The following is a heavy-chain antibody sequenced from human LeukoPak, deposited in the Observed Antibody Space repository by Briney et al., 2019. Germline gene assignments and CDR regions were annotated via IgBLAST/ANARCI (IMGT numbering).Heavy chain of an antibody. CDR1: GGSISSGGYS. Sequence: SETRSLTCTVSGGSISSGGYSWGWIRQPPGKGLEWIGTISSSDNTYYNPSLKSRVTISVDTSTNQFSLKLTSMTVADTAVYYCARVRRYCSSTSCYSDYWGQGTLVTVSS. J-gene: IGHJ4*02. V-gene: IGHV4-39*01. CDR2: ISSSDNT. CDR3: ARVRRYCSSTSCYSDY. D-gene: IGHD2-2*02.